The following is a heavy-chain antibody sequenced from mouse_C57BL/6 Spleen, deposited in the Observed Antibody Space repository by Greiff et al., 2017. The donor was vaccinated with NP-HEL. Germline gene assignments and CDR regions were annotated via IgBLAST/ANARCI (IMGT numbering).Heavy chain of an antibody. CDR3: ARQYGNYAMDY. V-gene: IGHV5-6*01. Sequence: EVQLQQSGGDLVKPGGSLKLSCAASGFTFSSYGMSWVRQTPDKRLEWVATISSGGSYTYYPDSVKGRFTISRDNAKNTLYLQMSSLKSEDTAMYYCARQYGNYAMDYWGQGTSVTVSS. J-gene: IGHJ4*01. CDR2: ISSGGSYT. D-gene: IGHD2-1*01. CDR1: GFTFSSYG.